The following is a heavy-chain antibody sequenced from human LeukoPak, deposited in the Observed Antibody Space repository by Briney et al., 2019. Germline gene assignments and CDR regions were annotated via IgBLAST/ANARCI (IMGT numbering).Heavy chain of an antibody. CDR2: LGYAGGNE. J-gene: IGHJ4*02. CDR1: GLNFNDAW. CDR3: ISDHTGHDDY. D-gene: IGHD1-1*01. Sequence: PGGSLRLSCEASGLNFNDAWMSWVRQAPGKGLEWVAVLGYAGGNEYYADSVKGRFTISRDNSKNTLSLQMNSLRADDTAVYYCISDHTGHDDYWGQGTLVTVSS. V-gene: IGHV3-33*08.